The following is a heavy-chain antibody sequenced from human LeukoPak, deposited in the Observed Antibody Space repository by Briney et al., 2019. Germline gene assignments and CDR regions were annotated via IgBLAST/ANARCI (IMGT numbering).Heavy chain of an antibody. V-gene: IGHV1-2*02. Sequence: GASVKVSCKASGYTVTGYYMHWVRRAPGQGLEWMGWINPNSGGTNYAQKFQGRVTMTRDTSISTAYMELSRLRSDDTAVYYCARARFRSIVGAISEVNYWGQGTLVTVSS. CDR3: ARARFRSIVGAISEVNY. J-gene: IGHJ4*02. D-gene: IGHD1-26*01. CDR1: GYTVTGYY. CDR2: INPNSGGT.